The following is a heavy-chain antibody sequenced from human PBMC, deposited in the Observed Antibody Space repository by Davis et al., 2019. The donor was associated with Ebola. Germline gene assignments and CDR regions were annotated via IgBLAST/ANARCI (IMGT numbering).Heavy chain of an antibody. V-gene: IGHV3-23*01. J-gene: IGHJ6*02. Sequence: PGGSLRLSCAASGFTFSSYAMSWVRQAPGKGLEWVSAISGSGGSTYYADSVKGRFTISRDNSKNTLYLQMNSLRAEDTAVYYCARDVLGLYGMDLWGQGTTVTVSS. CDR2: ISGSGGST. CDR1: GFTFSSYA. CDR3: ARDVLGLYGMDL. D-gene: IGHD6-19*01.